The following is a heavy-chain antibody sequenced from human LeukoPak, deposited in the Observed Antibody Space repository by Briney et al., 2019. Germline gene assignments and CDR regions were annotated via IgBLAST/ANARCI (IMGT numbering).Heavy chain of an antibody. Sequence: SETLSLTCAVYGGSFSGYFWSWIRQPPGKALEWIGYIYYSGSTNYNPSLKSRVTISVDASKNQFSLKLSSVTAADTAVYYCAKTVTGYWYFDLWGRGTLVTVSS. D-gene: IGHD6-19*01. CDR2: IYYSGST. CDR3: AKTVTGYWYFDL. CDR1: GGSFSGYF. V-gene: IGHV4-59*08. J-gene: IGHJ2*01.